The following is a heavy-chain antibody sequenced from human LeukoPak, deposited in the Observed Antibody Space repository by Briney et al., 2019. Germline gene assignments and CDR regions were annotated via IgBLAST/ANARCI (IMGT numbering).Heavy chain of an antibody. CDR2: IKQDGSEK. CDR1: GFTFSSYW. CDR3: ARYGDYADYYYMDV. D-gene: IGHD4-17*01. V-gene: IGHV3-7*01. Sequence: PGGSLRLSCAASGFTFSSYWMSWVRQAPGRGLEWVANIKQDGSEKYYVDSVKGRFTISRDNAKNSLYLQMNSLRVEDMAVYYCARYGDYADYYYMDVWGKGTTVTISS. J-gene: IGHJ6*03.